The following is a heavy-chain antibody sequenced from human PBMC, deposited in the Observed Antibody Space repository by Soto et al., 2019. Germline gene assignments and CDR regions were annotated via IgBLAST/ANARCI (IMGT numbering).Heavy chain of an antibody. Sequence: LKISCKASGYSFTSYWIAWVRQMPGKGLEWMGIIYPGDSDTRYSPSFQGQVTISADRSISTAYLHWSSLKASDTAMYYCAREGGYCSSTSCQGIDYWGQGTLVTVSS. J-gene: IGHJ4*02. V-gene: IGHV5-51*01. CDR3: AREGGYCSSTSCQGIDY. CDR2: IYPGDSDT. CDR1: GYSFTSYW. D-gene: IGHD2-2*01.